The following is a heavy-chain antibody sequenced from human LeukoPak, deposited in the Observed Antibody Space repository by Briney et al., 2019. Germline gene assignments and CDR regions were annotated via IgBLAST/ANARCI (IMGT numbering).Heavy chain of an antibody. D-gene: IGHD3-16*01. CDR2: ISSYNDNT. CDR3: ARDLHPRLTGYFDY. J-gene: IGHJ4*02. Sequence: GSSVKVSCKASGGTFSSYAISWVRQAPGQGLEWMGWISSYNDNTNYAQKLQGRVTMTTDTSTSTAYMELRSLRSDDTAVYYCARDLHPRLTGYFDYWGQGTLVTVSS. V-gene: IGHV1-18*01. CDR1: GGTFSSYA.